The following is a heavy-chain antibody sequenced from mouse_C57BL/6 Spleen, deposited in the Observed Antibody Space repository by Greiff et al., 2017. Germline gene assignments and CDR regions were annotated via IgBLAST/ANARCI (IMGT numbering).Heavy chain of an antibody. J-gene: IGHJ3*01. Sequence: QVQLQQPGAELVRPGSSVKLSCKASGYTFTSYWMHWVKQRPIQGLEWIGNIDPSDSETHYNQKFKDKATLTVDKSSSTAYMQLSSLTSEDSAVYYCARDSSGYVGAGFADWGQGTLVTVSA. CDR2: IDPSDSET. V-gene: IGHV1-52*01. D-gene: IGHD3-2*02. CDR3: ARDSSGYVGAGFAD. CDR1: GYTFTSYW.